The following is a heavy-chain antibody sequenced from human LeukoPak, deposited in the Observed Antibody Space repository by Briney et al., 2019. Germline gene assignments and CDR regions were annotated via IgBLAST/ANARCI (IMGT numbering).Heavy chain of an antibody. J-gene: IGHJ4*02. CDR2: ISHSGST. Sequence: PSETLSLTCAVYGGSFSGYYWSWIRQPPGKGLEWIGEISHSGSTNYNPSLKSRVTISVDTSKNQFSLKLSSVTAADTAVYYCARGIVATMAFDYWGQGTLVTVSS. CDR1: GGSFSGYY. D-gene: IGHD5-12*01. CDR3: ARGIVATMAFDY. V-gene: IGHV4-34*01.